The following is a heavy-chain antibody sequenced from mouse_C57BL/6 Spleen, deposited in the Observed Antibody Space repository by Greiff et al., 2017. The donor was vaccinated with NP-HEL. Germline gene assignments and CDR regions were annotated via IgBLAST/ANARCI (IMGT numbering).Heavy chain of an antibody. V-gene: IGHV1-15*01. CDR3: TRRDYYGVYAMDY. D-gene: IGHD1-2*01. CDR1: GYTFTDYE. Sequence: LVESGAELVRPGASVTLSCKASGYTFTDYEMHWVKQTPVHGLEWIGAIDPETGGTAYNQKFQGKAILTADKSSSTAYMELRSLTSEDSAVYYCTRRDYYGVYAMDYWGQGTSVTVSS. J-gene: IGHJ4*01. CDR2: IDPETGGT.